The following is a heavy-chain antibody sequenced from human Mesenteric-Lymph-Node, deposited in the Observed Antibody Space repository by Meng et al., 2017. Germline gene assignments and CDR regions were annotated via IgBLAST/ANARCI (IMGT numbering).Heavy chain of an antibody. CDR3: ARGGYYSSGSYYNGWFDP. CDR1: GGSFSGYY. V-gene: IGHV4-59*10. Sequence: ESLKISCAVYGGSFSGYYWSWIRQPPGKGLEWIGRIYPSGSPNYNPSLKSRVTMSVDTSKNQFSLTLTSVTAADTAIYYCARGGYYSSGSYYNGWFDPWGQGTLVTVSS. D-gene: IGHD3-10*01. J-gene: IGHJ5*02. CDR2: IYPSGSP.